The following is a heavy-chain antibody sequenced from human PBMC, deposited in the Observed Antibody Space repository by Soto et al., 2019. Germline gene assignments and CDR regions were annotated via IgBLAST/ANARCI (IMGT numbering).Heavy chain of an antibody. CDR1: GYSFSSYD. D-gene: IGHD3-10*01. V-gene: IGHV1-8*01. CDR2: MNPSSGNK. CDR3: ARGGVSRGAFDL. J-gene: IGHJ3*01. Sequence: GASVKVSCKASGYSFSSYDIKWVRQAAGQGLEWMGWMNPSSGNKAYAQKFQGRVAMTRNTSISTAYMELTSLTSEDTAAYYCARGGVSRGAFDLWGQGTVVTV.